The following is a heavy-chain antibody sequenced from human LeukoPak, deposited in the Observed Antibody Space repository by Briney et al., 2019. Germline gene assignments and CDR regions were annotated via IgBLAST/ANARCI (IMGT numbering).Heavy chain of an antibody. Sequence: GASVKVSCKASGVTFSSYAISWVRQAPGQGLECMGGIIPIFGTANYAQKFQGRVTITADESTSTAYMELSSLRSEDTAVYYCARVGNRYSSSGEYYFDYWGQGTLVTVSS. CDR1: GVTFSSYA. CDR3: ARVGNRYSSSGEYYFDY. V-gene: IGHV1-69*13. CDR2: IIPIFGTA. D-gene: IGHD6-13*01. J-gene: IGHJ4*02.